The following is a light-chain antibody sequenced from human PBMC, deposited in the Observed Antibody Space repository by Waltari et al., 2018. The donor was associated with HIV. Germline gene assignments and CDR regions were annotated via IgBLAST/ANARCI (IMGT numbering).Light chain of an antibody. J-gene: IGLJ2*01. V-gene: IGLV1-44*01. CDR1: RSNIGSNS. Sequence: QSVLAQPPSASGTPGQRVTISCSGSRSNIGSNSVNWYQHFPGPAPKRLIYGDSLRPPGVLARFSGSKFGTSASLVITELQSGDEADYYCSTWDDRLNGPVVFGGGTRLTVL. CDR3: STWDDRLNGPVV. CDR2: GDS.